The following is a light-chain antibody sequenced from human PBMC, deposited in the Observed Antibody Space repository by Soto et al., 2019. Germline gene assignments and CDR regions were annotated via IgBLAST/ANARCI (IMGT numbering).Light chain of an antibody. CDR1: QSISSN. CDR3: QQYNNWPLT. CDR2: GAS. J-gene: IGKJ4*01. Sequence: KVMTHSPATLSVSAWERSTLSGGSSQSISSNLAWYQQKPGQAPRLLIYGASTRATDIPARFSGSGSGTEFTLTISSLQSEDFAVYYCQQYNNWPLTFGGGTKVDI. V-gene: IGKV3-15*01.